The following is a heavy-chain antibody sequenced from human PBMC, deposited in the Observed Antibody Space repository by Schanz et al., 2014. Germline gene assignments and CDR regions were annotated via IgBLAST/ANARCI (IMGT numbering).Heavy chain of an antibody. J-gene: IGHJ3*01. V-gene: IGHV3-48*02. CDR2: ISGSGETI. Sequence: EVQLVESGGGLVQPGGSLRISCAASGFTFSSYTMNWVRQAPGKGLEWISFISGSGETIYYGDSVQGRFTVSRDNAKRSLFLQMTYLRDDDSAVYYCARDRAYFYDIGGAFDVWGQGTVVTVSS. CDR3: ARDRAYFYDIGGAFDV. D-gene: IGHD3-22*01. CDR1: GFTFSSYT.